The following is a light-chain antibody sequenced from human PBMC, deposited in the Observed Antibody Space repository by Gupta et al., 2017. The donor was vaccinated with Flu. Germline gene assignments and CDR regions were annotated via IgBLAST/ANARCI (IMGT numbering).Light chain of an antibody. CDR3: VLDMGRGTVL. V-gene: IGLV8-61*01. CDR2: TTN. J-gene: IGLJ2*01. Sequence: QTVVTQEPSFSVSPGGTVTLTCGLSSGSVSTSYYPSWYQQTPGQAPRTLIYTTNTRSSGVPNRFSGSILGDKAALTITGALADDESDYYCVLDMGRGTVLFGGGTKLTVL. CDR1: SGSVSTSYY.